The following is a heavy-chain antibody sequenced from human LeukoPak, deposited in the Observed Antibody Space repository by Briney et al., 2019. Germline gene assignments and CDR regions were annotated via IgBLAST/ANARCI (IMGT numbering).Heavy chain of an antibody. CDR2: ISGSGGST. J-gene: IGHJ3*02. V-gene: IGHV3-23*01. CDR3: AKDHYDFWSGYTGSAFDI. CDR1: GFTFSSYA. D-gene: IGHD3-3*01. Sequence: GGSLRLSCAASGFTFSSYAMSWVRQAPGKGLEWVSAISGSGGSTYYADSVEGRFTISRDNSKNTLYLQMNSLRAEDTAVYYCAKDHYDFWSGYTGSAFDIWGQGTMVTVSS.